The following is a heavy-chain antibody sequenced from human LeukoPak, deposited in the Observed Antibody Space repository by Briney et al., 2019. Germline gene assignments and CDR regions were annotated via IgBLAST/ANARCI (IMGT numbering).Heavy chain of an antibody. D-gene: IGHD2-2*02. Sequence: SETLSLTCAVYGGSFSGYYWSWIRQPPGKGLEWIGEINHSGSTNYNPSLKSRVTISVDTSKNQFSLKLSSVTAADTAVYYCARCCSSTSCYMGFDYWGQGTLVTVSS. J-gene: IGHJ4*02. CDR3: ARCCSSTSCYMGFDY. V-gene: IGHV4-34*01. CDR2: INHSGST. CDR1: GGSFSGYY.